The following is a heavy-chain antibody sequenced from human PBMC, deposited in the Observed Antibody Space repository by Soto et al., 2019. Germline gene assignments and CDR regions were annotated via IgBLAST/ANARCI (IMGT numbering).Heavy chain of an antibody. J-gene: IGHJ4*02. D-gene: IGHD6-6*01. Sequence: SETLSLTCTVSGGSVSSGSYYWSWIRQPPGKGLEWIGYIYYSGSTNYNPSLKSRVTISVDTSKNQFSLKLSSVTAADTAVYYCARAFEQLAPPGYFDYWGQGTLVTVSS. V-gene: IGHV4-61*01. CDR2: IYYSGST. CDR1: GGSVSSGSYY. CDR3: ARAFEQLAPPGYFDY.